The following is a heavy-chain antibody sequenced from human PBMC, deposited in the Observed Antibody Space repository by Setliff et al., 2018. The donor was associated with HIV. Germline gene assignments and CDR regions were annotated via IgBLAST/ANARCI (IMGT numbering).Heavy chain of an antibody. CDR3: ATIPRPSYYYYYYMDV. Sequence: ASVKVSCKASGYTFTSYYIHWVRQAPGQGLEWMGIINPNGGDTKYAQEFQGRVTIIADKSTSTAYMELSSLRSEDTAVYYCATIPRPSYYYYYYMDVWGKGTTVTVSS. V-gene: IGHV1-46*01. CDR2: INPNGGDT. D-gene: IGHD6-6*01. CDR1: GYTFTSYY. J-gene: IGHJ6*03.